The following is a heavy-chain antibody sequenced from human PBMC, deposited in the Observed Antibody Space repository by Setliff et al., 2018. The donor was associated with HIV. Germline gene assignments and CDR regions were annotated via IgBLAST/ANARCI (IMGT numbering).Heavy chain of an antibody. D-gene: IGHD2-21*01. CDR3: ARPRLRGSGAFDI. CDR2: IYYSGTT. CDR1: GDSISSSTFY. Sequence: ETLSLTCTVSGDSISSSTFYWGWIRQPPGKGLEWIGSIYYSGTTYYNPSLKSRVAISVDTSKSQFSLKLSSVTAADTAVYYCARPRLRGSGAFDIWGQGTMVTVSS. V-gene: IGHV4-39*01. J-gene: IGHJ3*02.